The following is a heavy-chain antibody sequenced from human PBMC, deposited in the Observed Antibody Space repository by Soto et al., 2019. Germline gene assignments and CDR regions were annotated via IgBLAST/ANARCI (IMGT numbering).Heavy chain of an antibody. CDR2: INHSGST. D-gene: IGHD3-22*01. Sequence: QVQLQQWGAGLLKPSETLSLTCAVYGGSFSGYYWSWIRQPPGKGLEWIGEINHSGSTNYNPSLKSRVTISVDTSKTQFSLKLSSVTAAVTAVYYCASLDSSGYSFDYWGQGTLVTVSS. CDR3: ASLDSSGYSFDY. CDR1: GGSFSGYY. V-gene: IGHV4-34*01. J-gene: IGHJ4*02.